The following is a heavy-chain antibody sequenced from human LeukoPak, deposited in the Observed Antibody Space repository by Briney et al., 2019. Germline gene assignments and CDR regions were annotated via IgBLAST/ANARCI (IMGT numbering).Heavy chain of an antibody. Sequence: GGSLRLSCAASGFTFSNAWMSWVRQAPGKGLEWVGRIKSKTDGGTTDYAAPVKGRFTISRDDSKNTLYLQMNSLKASDTAIYYCARPYYFGTSGYYLYWGQGTLVTVSS. J-gene: IGHJ4*02. CDR3: ARPYYFGTSGYYLY. CDR1: GFTFSNAW. V-gene: IGHV3-15*01. D-gene: IGHD3-22*01. CDR2: IKSKTDGGTT.